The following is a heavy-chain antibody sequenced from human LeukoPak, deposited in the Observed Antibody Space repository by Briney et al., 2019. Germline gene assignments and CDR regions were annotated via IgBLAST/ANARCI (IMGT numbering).Heavy chain of an antibody. J-gene: IGHJ4*02. CDR1: GLTFSTYW. V-gene: IGHV3-7*03. D-gene: IGHD4-17*01. CDR3: ARDRLYGYGDHTLDY. Sequence: PGGSLRLSCAASGLTFSTYWMTWVRQAPGKGLEWVANIKQEGSENYYVDSVKGRFTISRDNAKNSLYLQMNSLRAEDTAVYYCARDRLYGYGDHTLDYWGQGTLVTVSS. CDR2: IKQEGSEN.